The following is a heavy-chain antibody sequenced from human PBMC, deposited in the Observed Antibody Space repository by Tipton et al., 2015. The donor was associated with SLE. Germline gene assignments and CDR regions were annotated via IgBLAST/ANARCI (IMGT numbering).Heavy chain of an antibody. Sequence: LRLSCAVYGGSFSGYYWSWIRQPPGKGLEWIGEINHSGSTNYNPSLKSRVTISVDTSKNQFSLKLSSVTAADTAVYYCARRPMITFGGVIVENAFDIWGQGTMVTVSS. CDR2: INHSGST. CDR1: GGSFSGYY. CDR3: ARRPMITFGGVIVENAFDI. D-gene: IGHD3-16*02. V-gene: IGHV4-34*01. J-gene: IGHJ3*02.